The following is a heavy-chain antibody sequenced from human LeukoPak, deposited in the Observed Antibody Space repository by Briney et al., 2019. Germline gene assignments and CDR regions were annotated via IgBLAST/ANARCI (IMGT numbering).Heavy chain of an antibody. V-gene: IGHV4-39*07. CDR3: AREVGATHPPFPLAY. J-gene: IGHJ4*02. CDR2: IYYSGST. D-gene: IGHD1-26*01. CDR1: GGSISSSSYY. Sequence: SETLSLTCTVSGGSISSSSYYWGWIRQPPGKGLEWIGSIYYSGSTYYNPSLKSRVTISVDTSKNQFSLKLSSVTAADTAVYYCAREVGATHPPFPLAYWGQGTLVTVSS.